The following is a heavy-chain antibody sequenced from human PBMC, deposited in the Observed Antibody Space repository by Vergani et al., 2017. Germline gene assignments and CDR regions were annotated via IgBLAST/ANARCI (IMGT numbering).Heavy chain of an antibody. V-gene: IGHV3-15*01. CDR1: GFIFSNAW. D-gene: IGHD3-10*01. Sequence: EVQLVESGGGLVKPGGSLRLSCVASGFIFSNAWMSWVRQAPGKGLEWVGRIKSKTDGGTSDYAAPVKGRFTISRDDSKNTLYLQMNSLKTEDTAVYYCTTRGMVLGFGEFTLDRGGMDVWGQGTTVTVSS. J-gene: IGHJ6*02. CDR2: IKSKTDGGTS. CDR3: TTRGMVLGFGEFTLDRGGMDV.